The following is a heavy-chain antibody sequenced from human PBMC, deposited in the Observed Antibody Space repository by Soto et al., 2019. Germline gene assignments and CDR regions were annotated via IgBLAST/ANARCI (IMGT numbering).Heavy chain of an antibody. CDR3: ARAYYGSPTRAIRPYYYGMDV. CDR2: ISYDGSNK. Sequence: GGSLRLSCAASGFTFSSYAMHWVRQAPGKGLEWVAVISYDGSNKYYADSVKGRFTISRDNSKNTLYLQMNSLRAEDTAVYYCARAYYGSPTRAIRPYYYGMDVWGPGTTVTVSS. J-gene: IGHJ6*02. CDR1: GFTFSSYA. D-gene: IGHD3-10*01. V-gene: IGHV3-30-3*01.